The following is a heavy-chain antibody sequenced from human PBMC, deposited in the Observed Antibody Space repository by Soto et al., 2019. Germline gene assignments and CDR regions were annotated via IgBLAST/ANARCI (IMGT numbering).Heavy chain of an antibody. Sequence: ASVKVSCKASGYTFTSYAMHWVRQAPGQRLEWMGWINAGNGNTKYSQKFQGRVTITADESTSTAFMDLSSLRSEDTAMYYCARHVSIGAYYYYGMDVWGQGTTVTVSS. J-gene: IGHJ6*02. D-gene: IGHD3-3*02. CDR2: INAGNGNT. CDR3: ARHVSIGAYYYYGMDV. CDR1: GYTFTSYA. V-gene: IGHV1-3*01.